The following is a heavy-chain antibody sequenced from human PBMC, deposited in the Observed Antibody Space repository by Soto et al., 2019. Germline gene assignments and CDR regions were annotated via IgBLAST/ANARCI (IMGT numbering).Heavy chain of an antibody. J-gene: IGHJ4*02. V-gene: IGHV3-30*18. D-gene: IGHD6-13*01. CDR3: AKDSSSWYGSPRLAY. Sequence: EGSLRLSCAASGFTFSSYGMHWVRQAPGKGLEWVAVISYDGSNKYYADSVKGRFTISRDNSKNTLYLQMNSLRAEDTAVYYCAKDSSSWYGSPRLAYWGQGTLVT. CDR1: GFTFSSYG. CDR2: ISYDGSNK.